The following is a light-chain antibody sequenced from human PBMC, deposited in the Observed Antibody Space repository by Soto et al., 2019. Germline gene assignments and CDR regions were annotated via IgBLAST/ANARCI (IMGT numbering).Light chain of an antibody. Sequence: QMTQSPSSLFASVGDRVTITCRASQSIISHLNWYQQKVGQTPRLLIYAASSLQSEVPPRFSGSGSGTEFTLTISGLQREDFASYYCRQRQSAPLTFGGETKIQI. CDR3: RQRQSAPLT. CDR1: QSIISH. CDR2: AAS. J-gene: IGKJ4*01. V-gene: IGKV1-39*01.